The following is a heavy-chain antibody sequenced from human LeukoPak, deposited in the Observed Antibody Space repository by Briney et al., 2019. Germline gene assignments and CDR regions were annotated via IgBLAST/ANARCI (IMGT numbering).Heavy chain of an antibody. CDR1: GYTFTGYY. J-gene: IGHJ6*04. Sequence: ASMKVSCKASGYTFTGYYMHWVRQAPGQGLEWMGWINPNSGGTNYAQKFQGWVTMTRDTSISTAYMELSRLRSDDTAVYYCARALGYCSSTSCPAYGMDVWGKETTVTVSS. CDR3: ARALGYCSSTSCPAYGMDV. CDR2: INPNSGGT. D-gene: IGHD2-2*01. V-gene: IGHV1-2*04.